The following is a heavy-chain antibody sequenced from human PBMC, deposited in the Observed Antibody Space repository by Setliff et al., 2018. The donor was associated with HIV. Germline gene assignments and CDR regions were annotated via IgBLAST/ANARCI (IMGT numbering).Heavy chain of an antibody. CDR1: GFTFSNAW. Sequence: GGSLRLSCAASGFTFSNAWMSWVRQAPGKGLEWVSDISGSGTTYFADSVKGRFTISRDNSKNTLSLQLNSLTAEDSAVYYCAKAGGGILYFYYMDVWGKGTTVTVSS. CDR3: AKAGGGILYFYYMDV. D-gene: IGHD2-15*01. CDR2: ISGSGTT. V-gene: IGHV3-23*01. J-gene: IGHJ6*03.